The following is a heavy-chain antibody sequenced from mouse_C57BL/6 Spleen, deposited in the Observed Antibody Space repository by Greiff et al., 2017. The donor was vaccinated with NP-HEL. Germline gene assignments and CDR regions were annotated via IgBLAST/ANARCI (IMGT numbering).Heavy chain of an antibody. CDR2: FYPGSGSI. CDR3: ARHEGNYSNYVRYFDY. Sequence: QVQLQQSGAELVKPGASVKLSCKASGYTFTEYTIHWVKQRSGQGLEWIGWFYPGSGSIKYNEKFKDKATLTADKSSSTVYMELSRLTSEDSAVYFCARHEGNYSNYVRYFDYWGQGTTLTVSS. V-gene: IGHV1-62-2*01. J-gene: IGHJ2*01. D-gene: IGHD2-5*01. CDR1: GYTFTEYT.